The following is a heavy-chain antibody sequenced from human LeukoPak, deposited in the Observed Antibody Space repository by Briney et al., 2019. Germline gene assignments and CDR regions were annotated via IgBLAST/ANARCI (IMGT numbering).Heavy chain of an antibody. CDR1: GFTFSSYA. CDR3: ARVGYSGYDYDY. Sequence: PGGSLRLSCAASGFTFSSYAMSWVRQAPGKGLEWVSAISASGGSTYYADSVKGRCTISRDNSKDALYLQMNSLRAEDTAVYYCARVGYSGYDYDYWGQGTLVTVSS. V-gene: IGHV3-23*01. D-gene: IGHD5-12*01. J-gene: IGHJ4*02. CDR2: ISASGGST.